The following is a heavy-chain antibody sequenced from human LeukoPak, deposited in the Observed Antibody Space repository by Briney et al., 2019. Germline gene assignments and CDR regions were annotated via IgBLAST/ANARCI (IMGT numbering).Heavy chain of an antibody. J-gene: IGHJ4*02. CDR2: ISGSGGST. Sequence: GGYLRLSWAASGSTFSSYAMSWVRQAPGKGLEWVSAISGSGGSTYYADSVKGRFTISRDNSKNTLYLQMNSLRAEDTAVYYCAKPSPASGWYRNVGYWGQGTLVTVSS. CDR3: AKPSPASGWYRNVGY. V-gene: IGHV3-23*01. D-gene: IGHD6-19*01. CDR1: GSTFSSYA.